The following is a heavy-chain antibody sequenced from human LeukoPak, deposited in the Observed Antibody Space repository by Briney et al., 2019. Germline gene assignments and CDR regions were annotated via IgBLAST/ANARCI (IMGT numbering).Heavy chain of an antibody. D-gene: IGHD2-2*01. J-gene: IGHJ6*02. CDR1: GFTFSTYT. CDR2: IGSSGGGI. Sequence: PGGSLRLSCAASGFTFSTYTMYWVRHPPGKRLEWVSIIGSSGGGIHYADSVKGRFTISRDNSKNTLYLQLNSLRAEDTAVYYCARDCSSTSCYPYYGMDVWGQGTTVTVSS. CDR3: ARDCSSTSCYPYYGMDV. V-gene: IGHV3-23*01.